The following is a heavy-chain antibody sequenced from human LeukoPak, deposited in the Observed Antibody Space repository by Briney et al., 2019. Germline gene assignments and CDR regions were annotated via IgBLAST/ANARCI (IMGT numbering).Heavy chain of an antibody. CDR2: ISSSSSYI. J-gene: IGHJ3*02. CDR3: AIHRRNSGAFDI. D-gene: IGHD1-7*01. V-gene: IGHV3-21*01. CDR1: GFTFSSYS. Sequence: TGGSLRLSCAASGFTFSSYSMNWVRQAPGKGLESVSSISSSSSYIYYADSVKGRFTISRDNAKNSLYLQMNSLRAEDTAVYYCAIHRRNSGAFDIWGQGTMVTVSS.